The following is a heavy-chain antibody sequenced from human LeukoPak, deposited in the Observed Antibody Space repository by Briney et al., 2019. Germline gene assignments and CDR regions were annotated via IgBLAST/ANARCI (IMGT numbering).Heavy chain of an antibody. J-gene: IGHJ4*02. V-gene: IGHV1-2*06. CDR3: ARAGDDWNDGGYFDY. CDR1: GYTLTGYY. D-gene: IGHD1-1*01. Sequence: ASVKVSCKASGYTLTGYYMHWVRQAPGQGLEWMGRINPNSGGTNYAQKFQGRDTMTRDTSISTAYMELSRLRSDDTAVYYCARAGDDWNDGGYFDYWGQGTLVTVSS. CDR2: INPNSGGT.